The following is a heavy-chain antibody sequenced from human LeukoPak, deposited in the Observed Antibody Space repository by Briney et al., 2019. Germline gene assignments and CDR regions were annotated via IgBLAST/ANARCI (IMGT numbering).Heavy chain of an antibody. CDR2: IYHSGST. V-gene: IGHV4-59*12. J-gene: IGHJ3*02. CDR3: ARESYDLKGRGAFYI. CDR1: GGSISSYY. D-gene: IGHD3-3*01. Sequence: SETLSLTCTVPGGSISSYYWSWIRQPPGKGLEWIGEIYHSGSTNYNPSLKSRVTISVDKSKNQFSLKLSSVTAADTAVYYCARESYDLKGRGAFYIRGQGTMVTVSS.